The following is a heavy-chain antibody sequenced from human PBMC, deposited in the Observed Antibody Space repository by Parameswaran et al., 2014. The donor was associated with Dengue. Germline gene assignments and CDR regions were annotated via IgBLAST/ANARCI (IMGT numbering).Heavy chain of an antibody. Sequence: WVRQAPGQGLEWMGRIIPIFGTANYAQKFQGRVTITADESTSTAYMELSSLRSEDTAVYYCAREARDYYYYYYGMDVWGQGTTVTVSS. V-gene: IGHV1-69*15. J-gene: IGHJ6*02. CDR2: IIPIFGTA. CDR3: AREARDYYYYYYGMDV.